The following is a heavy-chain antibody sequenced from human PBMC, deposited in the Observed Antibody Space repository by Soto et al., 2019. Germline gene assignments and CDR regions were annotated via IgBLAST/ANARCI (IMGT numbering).Heavy chain of an antibody. CDR2: ISYDGSNK. V-gene: IGHV3-30-3*01. J-gene: IGHJ4*02. D-gene: IGHD3-9*01. CDR3: ARNDILNGKFDS. Sequence: VGSLRLACTASGFTFSSYAMHWVRQAPGKGLEWVAVISYDGSNKYYADSVKGRFTISRDNSKNTLYLQMNSLRAEDTAVYYCARNDILNGKFDSWGQATLVTVYS. CDR1: GFTFSSYA.